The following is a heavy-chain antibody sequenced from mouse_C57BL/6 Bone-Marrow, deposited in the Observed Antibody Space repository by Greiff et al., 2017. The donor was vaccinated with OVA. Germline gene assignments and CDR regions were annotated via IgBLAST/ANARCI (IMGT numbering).Heavy chain of an antibody. D-gene: IGHD2-1*01. J-gene: IGHJ3*01. CDR3: TRGIYYGTTGAY. CDR1: GYTFTDYE. V-gene: IGHV1-15*01. Sequence: LVESGAELVRPGASVTLSCKASGYTFTDYEMHWVKQTPVHGLEWIGAIDPETGGTAYNQKFKGKAILTADKSSSTAYMELRSLTSEDSAVYYCTRGIYYGTTGAYWGQGTLVTVSA. CDR2: IDPETGGT.